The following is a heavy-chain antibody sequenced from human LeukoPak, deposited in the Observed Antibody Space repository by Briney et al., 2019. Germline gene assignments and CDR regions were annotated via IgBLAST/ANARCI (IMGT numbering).Heavy chain of an antibody. V-gene: IGHV3-74*01. CDR2: ITKDGSIT. J-gene: IGHJ6*02. CDR1: GFTFSSYW. Sequence: SGGSLRLSCTASGFTFSSYWMHWVRQAPGKGLVWVSRITKDGSITDYADSVKGRFTISRDNSKNTVYLQMYSLRVEDSAVYFCARDYYYGLDVWGQGTTVTVS. CDR3: ARDYYYGLDV.